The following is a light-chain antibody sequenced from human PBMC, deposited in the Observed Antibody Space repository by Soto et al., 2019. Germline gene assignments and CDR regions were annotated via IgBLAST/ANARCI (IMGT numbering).Light chain of an antibody. J-gene: IGKJ2*01. CDR3: QQTNIFPYT. CDR2: AAS. Sequence: DIQMTQSPSSVSASVGDRVTFTCRASQGISSWLAWYQQKPGKAPKLLIYAASTLKGAVPSRFSGSGSGTDFSLTISSLQTEDVATYYCQQTNIFPYTFGQGTKLEIK. CDR1: QGISSW. V-gene: IGKV1D-12*01.